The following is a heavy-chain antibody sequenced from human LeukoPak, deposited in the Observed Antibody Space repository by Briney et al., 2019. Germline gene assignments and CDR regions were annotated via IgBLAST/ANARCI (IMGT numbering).Heavy chain of an antibody. D-gene: IGHD3-16*01. J-gene: IGHJ4*02. CDR2: VSGNGGST. CDR3: AKEIGDYVWGSYSYYFDY. CDR1: GFTFRTYA. V-gene: IGHV3-23*01. Sequence: GGSLRLSCAASGFTFRTYAMSWVRQAPGKGLEWVSSVSGNGGSTHYADSVKGRFTISRDNSKNTLYLQMNSLRAEDTAVYYCAKEIGDYVWGSYSYYFDYWGQGTLVTVSS.